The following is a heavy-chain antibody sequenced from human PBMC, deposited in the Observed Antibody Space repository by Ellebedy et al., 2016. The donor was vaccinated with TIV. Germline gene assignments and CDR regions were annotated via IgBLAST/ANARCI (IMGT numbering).Heavy chain of an antibody. D-gene: IGHD2-21*01. J-gene: IGHJ4*02. CDR1: GLTFRNYA. CDR2: ISNNGGST. V-gene: IGHV3-64D*09. CDR3: VPKMVVAFEY. Sequence: PGGSLRLSSSASGLTFRNYAMHWVRQAPGKGLEYVSAISNNGGSTYYADSVKGRFTISRDNSKNTLYLQMSSLTPEDTAVYYCVPKMVVAFEYWGQGTLVTVSS.